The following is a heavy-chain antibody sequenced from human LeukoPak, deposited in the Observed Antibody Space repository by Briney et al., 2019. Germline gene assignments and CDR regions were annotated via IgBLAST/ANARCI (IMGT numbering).Heavy chain of an antibody. CDR1: GFTFSSYA. Sequence: PGGSLRLSCAASGFTFSSYAMSWVRQAPGKGLEWVSAISGSGGSTYYADSVKGRFTISRDNSKNTLYLQMNGLRAEDTAVYYCAKVRSGWYFASVFEGNNWFDPWGQGTLVTVSS. D-gene: IGHD6-19*01. J-gene: IGHJ5*02. V-gene: IGHV3-23*01. CDR3: AKVRSGWYFASVFEGNNWFDP. CDR2: ISGSGGST.